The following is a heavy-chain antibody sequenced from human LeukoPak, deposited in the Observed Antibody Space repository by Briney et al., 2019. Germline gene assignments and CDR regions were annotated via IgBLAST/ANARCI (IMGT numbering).Heavy chain of an antibody. V-gene: IGHV4-34*01. CDR3: ARADGSCSGGSCPSGNWFDP. CDR2: IKRSGST. Sequence: NASETLSLTCAVYGASFSGYYWSWIRQPPGKGLEWIGEIKRSGSTNYNPSLKSRFTISVNTSKNQVSLKLSSVTAADTAVYYCARADGSCSGGSCPSGNWFDPWGQGTLVTVSS. D-gene: IGHD2-15*01. J-gene: IGHJ5*02. CDR1: GASFSGYY.